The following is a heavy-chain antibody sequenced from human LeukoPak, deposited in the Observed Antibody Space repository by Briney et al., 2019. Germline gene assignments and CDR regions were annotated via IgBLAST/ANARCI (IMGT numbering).Heavy chain of an antibody. CDR3: AKVPAVAVRFDY. D-gene: IGHD6-19*01. CDR2: IQYDGSNK. V-gene: IGHV3-30*18. CDR1: GFTFSSYG. Sequence: PGGSLRLSCAAPGFTFSSYGMHWVRQAPGKGLEREAVIQYDGSNKYYADSVKGRFTISRDNSKTTLYLQMNSLRAEDTAVYYCAKVPAVAVRFDYWGQGTLVTVSS. J-gene: IGHJ4*02.